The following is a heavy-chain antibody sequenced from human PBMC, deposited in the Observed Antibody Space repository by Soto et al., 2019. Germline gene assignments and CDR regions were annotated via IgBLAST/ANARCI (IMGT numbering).Heavy chain of an antibody. V-gene: IGHV3-30-3*01. J-gene: IGHJ6*02. CDR1: GFTFSSYA. Sequence: ESGGGVVQPGRSLRLSCAASGFTFSSYAMHWVRQAPGKGLEWVAVISYDGSNKYYADSVKGRFTISRDNSKNTLYLQMNRLRAEDTAVYYCAKGQRYWPIYGMDVWGQGTTVTVSS. CDR2: ISYDGSNK. CDR3: AKGQRYWPIYGMDV. D-gene: IGHD2-8*02.